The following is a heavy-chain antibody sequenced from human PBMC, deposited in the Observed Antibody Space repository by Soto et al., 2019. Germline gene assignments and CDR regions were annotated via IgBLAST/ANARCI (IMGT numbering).Heavy chain of an antibody. CDR2: IWHDGSQK. J-gene: IGHJ3*01. V-gene: IGHV3-33*01. CDR1: GFTFSNYG. CDR3: EGRDDPFHV. Sequence: QVQLVESGGGVVQPGTSLRLSCVATGFTFSNYGIHWVRQAPGRGLEWVAVIWHDGSQKYLADSVRGRFTISRDNSKNTVYLQMNSLRVEDTAVYYCEGRDDPFHVWGQGTMGTVSS.